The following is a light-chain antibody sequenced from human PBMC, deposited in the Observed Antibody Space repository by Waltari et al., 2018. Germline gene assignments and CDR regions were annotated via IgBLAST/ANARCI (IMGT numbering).Light chain of an antibody. CDR1: QNIRTY. CDR2: GAS. Sequence: DIQMTQSPSSLSASVGATVTVTCRASQNIRTYLNWYQQKTAKAPKLLIYGASTLQRGVPSRFRGSASGTEFTLTVTNLQPDDFATYFCQQSFSSPWTFGQGNTVNI. V-gene: IGKV1-39*01. CDR3: QQSFSSPWT. J-gene: IGKJ1*01.